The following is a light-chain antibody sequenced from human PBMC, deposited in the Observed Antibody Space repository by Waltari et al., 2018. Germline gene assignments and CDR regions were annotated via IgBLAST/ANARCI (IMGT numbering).Light chain of an antibody. CDR2: LSS. J-gene: IGKJ4*02. Sequence: EIVLTQSPSTLSVSPGETATPSCCASQNINTYVVWYQQKPGQTPRLLIYLSSNRATGIPDRFSGSGSGTDFTLTISSLEAEDYAVYYCLQRSNWPFTFGGGTRVEIK. CDR3: LQRSNWPFT. CDR1: QNINTY. V-gene: IGKV3-11*01.